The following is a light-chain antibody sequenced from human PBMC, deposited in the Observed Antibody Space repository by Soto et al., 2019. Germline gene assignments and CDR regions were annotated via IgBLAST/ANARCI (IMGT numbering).Light chain of an antibody. Sequence: EIVLTQSPGTLSLSPGERATLSCMASQNIGSYLAWFQQKFGQAPRLLIYGASTRATGIPDRFSGSGSGTDFTLTISRLEPEDFAVYYCQQYGSSPRINFGPGTKVDIK. CDR2: GAS. V-gene: IGKV3-20*01. J-gene: IGKJ3*01. CDR3: QQYGSSPRIN. CDR1: QNIGSY.